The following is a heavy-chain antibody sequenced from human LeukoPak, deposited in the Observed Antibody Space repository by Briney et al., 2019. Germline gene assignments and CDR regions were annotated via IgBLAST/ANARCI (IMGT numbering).Heavy chain of an antibody. CDR3: ARDPYSGSYGADYYYYMDV. J-gene: IGHJ6*03. CDR1: GFTFSDYY. CDR2: ISSSGSTI. V-gene: IGHV3-11*04. Sequence: GGSLRLSCAASGFTFSDYYMSWVRQAPGKGLEWVSYISSSGSTIYYADSVKGRFTISRDNAKSSLYLQMNSLRAEDTAVYYCARDPYSGSYGADYYYYMDVWGKGTTVTISS. D-gene: IGHD1-26*01.